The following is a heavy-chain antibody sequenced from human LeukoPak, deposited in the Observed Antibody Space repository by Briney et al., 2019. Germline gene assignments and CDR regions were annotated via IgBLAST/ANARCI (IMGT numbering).Heavy chain of an antibody. Sequence: GGSLRLSCAASGFTFDDYAMHWVRQAPGKGLEWVSGISWNSGSIGYADSVKGRFTISRDNAKNSPYLQMNSLRAEDTALYYCAKDIGTGFGELVFHYWGQGTLVTVSS. J-gene: IGHJ4*02. D-gene: IGHD3-10*01. V-gene: IGHV3-9*01. CDR2: ISWNSGSI. CDR1: GFTFDDYA. CDR3: AKDIGTGFGELVFHY.